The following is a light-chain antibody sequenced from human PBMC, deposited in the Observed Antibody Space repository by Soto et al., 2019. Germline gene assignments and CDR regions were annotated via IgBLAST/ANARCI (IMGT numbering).Light chain of an antibody. J-gene: IGLJ3*02. CDR3: ETWDSSTRV. Sequence: QPVLTQSSSASASLGSSVKLTCTLSSGHSSYIIAWHQQQPGKAPRCLMKVEGSGSYNKGSGVPDRFSGSSSGADRYLTISNLQSEDEADYYCETWDSSTRVFGGGTKVTVL. CDR1: SGHSSYI. V-gene: IGLV4-60*03. CDR2: VEGSGSY.